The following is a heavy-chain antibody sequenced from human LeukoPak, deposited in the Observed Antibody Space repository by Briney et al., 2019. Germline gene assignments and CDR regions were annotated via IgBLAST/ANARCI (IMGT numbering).Heavy chain of an antibody. CDR2: ISGSGATT. CDR3: AKMTTGYYYTAFDI. D-gene: IGHD3-22*01. Sequence: GRSLRLSCAASGFTFTTYGMSWLRQAPGKGLEWVSRISGSGATTDYADSVKGRFTISRDNSKNTLFLQMNSLRAEDTAVYYCAKMTTGYYYTAFDIWGQGTMVTVSS. J-gene: IGHJ3*02. V-gene: IGHV3-23*01. CDR1: GFTFTTYG.